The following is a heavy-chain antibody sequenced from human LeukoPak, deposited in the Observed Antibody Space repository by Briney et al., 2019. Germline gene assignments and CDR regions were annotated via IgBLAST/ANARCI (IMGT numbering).Heavy chain of an antibody. V-gene: IGHV3-30-3*01. CDR1: GFTFSSYA. CDR2: ISYDGSNK. D-gene: IGHD2-15*01. CDR3: AKAQGGYCSGGSCRVPGDY. J-gene: IGHJ4*02. Sequence: GRSLRLSCAASGFTFSSYAMHWVRQAPGKGLEWVAVISYDGSNKYYADSVKGRFTISRDNSKNTLYLQMNSLRADDTAVYYCAKAQGGYCSGGSCRVPGDYWGQGTLVTVSS.